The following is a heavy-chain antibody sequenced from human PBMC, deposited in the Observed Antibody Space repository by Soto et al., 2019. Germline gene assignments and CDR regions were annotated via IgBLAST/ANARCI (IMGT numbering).Heavy chain of an antibody. Sequence: SVKVSCKASGGTFSSYAISWVRQAPGQGLEWMGGIIPIFGTANYAQKFQGRVTITADESTSTAYMELSSLRSEDTAVYYCAREGGGSYPPYYFDYWGQGTLVTVSS. CDR2: IIPIFGTA. D-gene: IGHD1-26*01. CDR3: AREGGGSYPPYYFDY. V-gene: IGHV1-69*13. CDR1: GGTFSSYA. J-gene: IGHJ4*02.